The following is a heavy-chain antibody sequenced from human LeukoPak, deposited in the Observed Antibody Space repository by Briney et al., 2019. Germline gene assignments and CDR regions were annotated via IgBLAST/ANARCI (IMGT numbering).Heavy chain of an antibody. CDR1: GFTFSNAW. V-gene: IGHV3-15*01. CDR2: IKRKTDGGTT. Sequence: GGSLRLSCAASGFTFSNAWMSWVRQAPGKGLEWVGHIKRKTDGGTTDYAAPVKGRFTISRDDSKNTLYLQMNSLKTEDTAVYYCTTGDILTGFNFDYWGQGTLVTVSS. J-gene: IGHJ4*02. D-gene: IGHD3-9*01. CDR3: TTGDILTGFNFDY.